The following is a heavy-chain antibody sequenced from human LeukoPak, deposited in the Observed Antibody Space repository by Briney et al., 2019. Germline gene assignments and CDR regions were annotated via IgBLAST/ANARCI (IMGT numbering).Heavy chain of an antibody. J-gene: IGHJ4*02. D-gene: IGHD3-3*01. CDR3: ARIPSFDFWSGSLFYYFDY. CDR2: IYPGDSDV. CDR1: GYSFTTYW. V-gene: IGHV5-51*01. Sequence: GDSLKISCQASGYSFTTYWIGWVRQMPGKGLECMGIIYPGDSDVRYSPSFQGQVTISADKSISTAYLQWSSLKASDTAMYYCARIPSFDFWSGSLFYYFDYWGQGTLVTVSS.